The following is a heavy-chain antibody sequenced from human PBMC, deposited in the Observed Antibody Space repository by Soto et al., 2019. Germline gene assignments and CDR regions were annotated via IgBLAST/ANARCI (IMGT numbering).Heavy chain of an antibody. D-gene: IGHD3-10*01. CDR3: AKSRDDYGSGSYLYFQH. J-gene: IGHJ1*01. CDR1: GFTFSGYD. CDR2: ISGSGGST. Sequence: QAGGSLRLSCAASGFTFSGYDMTWVRQAPGKGLEWVSAISGSGGSTYYADSVKGRFTISRDNSKNTLYLQMNSLRAEDTAVYYCAKSRDDYGSGSYLYFQHWGQGTLVTVSS. V-gene: IGHV3-23*01.